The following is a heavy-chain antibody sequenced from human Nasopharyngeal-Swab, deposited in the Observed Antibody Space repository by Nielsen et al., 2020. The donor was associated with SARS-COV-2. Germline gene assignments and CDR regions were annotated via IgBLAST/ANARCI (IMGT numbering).Heavy chain of an antibody. D-gene: IGHD1-26*01. CDR1: GGTLSDSSVA. CDR2: IKYISKWHN. J-gene: IGHJ4*02. Sequence: SQTLSLTCVVSGGTLSDSSVAWNWIRLSPSRGLDWLGKIKYISKWHNDYAESVKRRIIINPDTSKSQFSLQLTSVTPEDTAMYYCVRDHKWAFDYWSQGTLVTVSS. V-gene: IGHV6-1*01. CDR3: VRDHKWAFDY.